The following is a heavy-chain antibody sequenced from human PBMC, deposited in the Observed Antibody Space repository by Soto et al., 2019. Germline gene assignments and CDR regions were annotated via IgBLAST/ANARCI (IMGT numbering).Heavy chain of an antibody. CDR1: GFTFSSYA. V-gene: IGHV3-23*01. Sequence: PGGSLRLSCAASGFTFSSYAMSWVRQAPGKGLEWVSAISGSGGSTYYADSVKGRFTISRDNSKNTLYLQMNSLRAEDTAVYYCANLYSXVVPAATAHYYYYGMDVWGQGTTVTVSS. CDR3: ANLYSXVVPAATAHYYYYGMDV. CDR2: ISGSGGST. D-gene: IGHD2-2*01. J-gene: IGHJ6*01.